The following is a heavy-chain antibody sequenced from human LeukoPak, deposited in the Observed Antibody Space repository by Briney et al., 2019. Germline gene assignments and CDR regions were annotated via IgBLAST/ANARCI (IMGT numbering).Heavy chain of an antibody. V-gene: IGHV1-2*02. CDR2: LNPNSGGT. D-gene: IGHD3-10*01. J-gene: IGHJ6*04. CDR3: ARVAESRGGGFSVPPKTEMDV. Sequence: GASVKVSCKASGYSFTGYYMHWVRQAPGQGLEWMGWLNPNSGGTNYARKFQGRVTMTRDTSISTAYMELSRLRSDDTAVYYCARVAESRGGGFSVPPKTEMDVWGKGTTVTVSS. CDR1: GYSFTGYY.